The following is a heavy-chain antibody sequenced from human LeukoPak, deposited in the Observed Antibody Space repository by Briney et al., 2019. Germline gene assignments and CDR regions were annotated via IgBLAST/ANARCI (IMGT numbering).Heavy chain of an antibody. Sequence: ASVKVSCKASGYTFTGYYMHWVRQAPGQGLEWMGWINPNSGGTNYAQKFQGRVTMTRDTSISTAYMELSRLRSDDTAVYYCARDQVDTAMVYGFSPIPNDYWGQGTLVTVSS. D-gene: IGHD5-18*01. V-gene: IGHV1-2*02. CDR2: INPNSGGT. CDR1: GYTFTGYY. J-gene: IGHJ4*02. CDR3: ARDQVDTAMVYGFSPIPNDY.